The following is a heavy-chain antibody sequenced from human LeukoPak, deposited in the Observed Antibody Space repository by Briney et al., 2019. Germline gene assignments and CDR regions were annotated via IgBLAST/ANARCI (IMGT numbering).Heavy chain of an antibody. V-gene: IGHV1-18*01. CDR3: ARDQGGWNFVRVYHYYYMDV. J-gene: IGHJ6*03. D-gene: IGHD3-10*02. CDR2: ISTYNGHT. CDR1: GYTFTSYG. Sequence: GASVKVSCKASGYTFTSYGISWVRQAPGQGLEWMGWISTYNGHTNYAQKLQGRVTMTTDTSTSTAYMELSRLRSDDTAVYYCARDQGGWNFVRVYHYYYMDVWGKGTTVTISS.